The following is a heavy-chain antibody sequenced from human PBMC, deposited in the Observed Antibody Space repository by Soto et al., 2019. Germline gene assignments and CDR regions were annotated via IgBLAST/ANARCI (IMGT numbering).Heavy chain of an antibody. D-gene: IGHD1-7*01. Sequence: EVQLLESGGGLVQPGGSLRLSCAASGFTFSSYAMSWVRQAPGKGLEWVSAISGSGGSTYYADSVKGRFTISRDNSKNPLYLQMNSLRAEDTAVYYCAKAPRNWNYEAPFDFWGQGTLVTASS. J-gene: IGHJ4*02. V-gene: IGHV3-23*01. CDR1: GFTFSSYA. CDR3: AKAPRNWNYEAPFDF. CDR2: ISGSGGST.